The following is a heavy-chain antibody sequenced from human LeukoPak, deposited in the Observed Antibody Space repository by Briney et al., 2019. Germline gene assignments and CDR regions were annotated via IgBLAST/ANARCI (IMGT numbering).Heavy chain of an antibody. CDR3: ARHVAMVRGWFDP. CDR2: IFTSGTT. V-gene: IGHV4-4*07. D-gene: IGHD3-10*01. J-gene: IGHJ5*02. CDR1: GGSISTFY. Sequence: SETLSLTCTVSGGSISTFYWTWIRQPAGKGLEWIGRIFTSGTTNYNPSLKSRVTMSVDTSKNQFSLKVSSVTAADTAVYYCARHVAMVRGWFDPWGQGTLVTVSS.